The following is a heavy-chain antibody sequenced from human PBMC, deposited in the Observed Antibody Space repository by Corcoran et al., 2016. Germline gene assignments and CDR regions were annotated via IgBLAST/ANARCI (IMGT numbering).Heavy chain of an antibody. Sequence: EVQLVESGGGLLQPGGSLRLSCAASGFTVSSKYMSWVRQAPGTGLEWVSVMYSGGTTHYADSVKGRFTISRENSKNTLFLQMNSLGAEVTAVDYCATEGSVRGSLPFNYWGQGTLVTVSS. CDR3: ATEGSVRGSLPFNY. J-gene: IGHJ4*02. V-gene: IGHV3-53*01. D-gene: IGHD2-15*01. CDR1: GFTVSSKY. CDR2: MYSGGTT.